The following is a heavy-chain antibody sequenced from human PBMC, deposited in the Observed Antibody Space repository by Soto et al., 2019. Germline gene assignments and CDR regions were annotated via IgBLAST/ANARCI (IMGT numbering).Heavy chain of an antibody. D-gene: IGHD1-26*01. CDR3: ANGSSGFCWGPLDL. CDR1: GFTFSSYA. V-gene: IGHV3-23*01. CDR2: ISTGGDNT. Sequence: EVQLLESGGGLVQPGGSLRLSCAASGFTFSSYAMTWVRQAPGKGLEWVSAISTGGDNTYYPDSVRGRFTISRDNSKNTRYLQMYSLRAQDTGVYYCANGSSGFCWGPLDLWGWGTLVTVSS. J-gene: IGHJ4*02.